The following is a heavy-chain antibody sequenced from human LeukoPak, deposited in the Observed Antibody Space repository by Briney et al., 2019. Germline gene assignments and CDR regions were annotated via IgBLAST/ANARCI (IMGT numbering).Heavy chain of an antibody. Sequence: GSLRLSCAASGFTFSSYAMHWVRQAPGKGLEYVSAISSNGGSTYYANSVKGRFTISRDNSKNTLYLQMGSLRAEDMAVYYCARAVVVVAAPFDYWGQGTLVTVSS. CDR3: ARAVVVVAAPFDY. J-gene: IGHJ4*02. V-gene: IGHV3-64*01. CDR2: ISSNGGST. CDR1: GFTFSSYA. D-gene: IGHD2-15*01.